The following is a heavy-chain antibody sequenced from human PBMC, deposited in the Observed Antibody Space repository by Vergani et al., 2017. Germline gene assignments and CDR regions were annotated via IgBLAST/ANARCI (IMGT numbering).Heavy chain of an antibody. J-gene: IGHJ3*02. D-gene: IGHD4-17*01. CDR2: IYYSGST. CDR1: GGSFSGYY. Sequence: QVQLQQWGAGLLKPSETLSLTCAVYGGSFSGYYWSWIRQPPGKGLEWIGSIYYSGSTYYNPSLKSRVTISVDTSKNQFSLKLSSVTAADTAVYYCARVWTVTTRSAFDIWGQGTMVTVSS. CDR3: ARVWTVTTRSAFDI. V-gene: IGHV4-34*01.